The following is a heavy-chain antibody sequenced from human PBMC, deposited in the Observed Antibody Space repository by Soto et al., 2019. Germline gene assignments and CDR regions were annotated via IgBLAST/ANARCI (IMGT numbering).Heavy chain of an antibody. CDR3: AKSSGYYDSRARFDY. D-gene: IGHD3-22*01. J-gene: IGHJ4*02. V-gene: IGHV3-23*01. CDR1: GFSFNSFA. Sequence: VGSLRLSCAASGFSFNSFAMSWVRQAPGKGLEWVSAISGDGYSTYYADSVKGRFTVSRDNSNNTHYLQMDSLRAEDTAVYYCAKSSGYYDSRARFDYWGQGSLVTVSS. CDR2: ISGDGYST.